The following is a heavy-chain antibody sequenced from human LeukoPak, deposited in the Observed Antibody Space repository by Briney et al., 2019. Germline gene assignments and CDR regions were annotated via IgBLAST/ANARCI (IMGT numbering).Heavy chain of an antibody. CDR2: IYSGGST. J-gene: IGHJ4*02. CDR1: GFTVSSNY. Sequence: GGSLRLSCAASGFTVSSNYMSWVRQAPGKGLEWVSVIYSGGSTYYADSVKGRFTISRDNSKNTLYLQMNGLRAEDTAVYYCAKDLSGSPHIDYWGQGTLVTVSS. D-gene: IGHD1-26*01. V-gene: IGHV3-53*05. CDR3: AKDLSGSPHIDY.